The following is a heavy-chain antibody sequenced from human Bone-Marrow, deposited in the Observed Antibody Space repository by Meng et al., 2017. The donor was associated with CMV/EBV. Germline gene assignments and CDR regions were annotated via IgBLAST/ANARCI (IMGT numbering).Heavy chain of an antibody. CDR1: GGSFSGYY. J-gene: IGHJ4*02. Sequence: SQTLPLTCAVYGGSFSGYYWSWIRQPPGKGLEWIGEINHSGSTNYNPSLKSRVTISVDTSKNQFSLKLSSVTAADTAVYYCARDYSGSYLLDYWGQGTLVTLSS. V-gene: IGHV4-34*01. CDR3: ARDYSGSYLLDY. CDR2: INHSGST. D-gene: IGHD1-26*01.